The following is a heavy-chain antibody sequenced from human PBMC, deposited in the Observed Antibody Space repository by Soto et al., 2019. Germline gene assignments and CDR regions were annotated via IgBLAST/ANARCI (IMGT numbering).Heavy chain of an antibody. CDR3: ARSVAVPGAHIDY. J-gene: IGHJ4*02. V-gene: IGHV4-59*01. CDR2: VYCTGST. D-gene: IGHD6-19*01. Sequence: SATLSLTCSVSGGSISGSYWSWIRQSPGKGLEWFGYVYCTGSTNYSPSLRSRVSISVDTSKNEFSLRLSSVTAADTAVYFCARSVAVPGAHIDYWGQGTQVTVSS. CDR1: GGSISGSY.